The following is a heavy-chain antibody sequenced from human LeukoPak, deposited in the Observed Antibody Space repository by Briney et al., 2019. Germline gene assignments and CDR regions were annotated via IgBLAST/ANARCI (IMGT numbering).Heavy chain of an antibody. CDR2: IYPSGST. V-gene: IGHV4-38-2*02. D-gene: IGHD4-17*01. J-gene: IGHJ3*02. CDR1: GYSISSGYF. CDR3: AGLTVTERGDAFDI. Sequence: PSETLSLTCTVSGYSISSGYFWGWIRQSPVKGLEWIGSIYPSGSTYYNPSLKSRVTISVDTSKNQFSLKLSSVTAADTAVHYCAGLTVTERGDAFDIWGQGTMVTVSS.